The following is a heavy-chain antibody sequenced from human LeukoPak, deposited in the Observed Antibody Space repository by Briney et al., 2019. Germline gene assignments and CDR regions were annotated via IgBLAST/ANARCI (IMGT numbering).Heavy chain of an antibody. V-gene: IGHV3-48*03. CDR3: ARVSYDSSGYYYFDY. J-gene: IGHJ4*02. CDR2: ISSSGSTR. CDR1: AFTFNIYE. Sequence: GGSLRLSCAASAFTFNIYEMNWVRQAPGKGLEWGSYISSSGSTRYYADSVKGRFTIYRDNAKNSLYLQMNSLRAEDTAVYYCARVSYDSSGYYYFDYWGQGTLVTVSS. D-gene: IGHD3-22*01.